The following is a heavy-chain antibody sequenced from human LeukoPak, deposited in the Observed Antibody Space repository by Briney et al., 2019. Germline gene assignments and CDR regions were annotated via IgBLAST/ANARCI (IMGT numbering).Heavy chain of an antibody. CDR1: GFTFSSYA. CDR3: AKGLGYCSGGSCLYYFDY. D-gene: IGHD2-15*01. V-gene: IGHV3-30-3*01. CDR2: ISYDGSNK. Sequence: GGSLRLSCAASGFTFSSYAMHWVRQAPGKGLEWVAVISYDGSNKYYADSVKGRFTISRDNAKNSLYLQMNSLRAEDTAVYYCAKGLGYCSGGSCLYYFDYWGQGTLVTVSS. J-gene: IGHJ4*02.